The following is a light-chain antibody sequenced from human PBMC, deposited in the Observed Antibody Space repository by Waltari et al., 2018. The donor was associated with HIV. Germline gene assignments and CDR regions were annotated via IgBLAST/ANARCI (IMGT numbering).Light chain of an antibody. CDR3: QQHSSWPLT. J-gene: IGKJ4*01. CDR2: DAS. CDR1: QSVSSY. V-gene: IGKV3-11*01. Sequence: EIVLTQSPATLSLSPGASATLSCRASQSVSSYLAWYQQKPGQAPRLLIYDASNRATGIPARFIGSGSGTDFTLTISSLEPEDFAVYSCQQHSSWPLTFGGGTKVEIK.